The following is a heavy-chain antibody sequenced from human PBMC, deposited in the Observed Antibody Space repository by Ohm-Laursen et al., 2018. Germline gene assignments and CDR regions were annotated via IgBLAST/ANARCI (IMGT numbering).Heavy chain of an antibody. CDR3: AKDIRLKVRGVLDY. CDR2: INWDGSRS. Sequence: SLRLSCAASGFLFHDYTMHWVRQSPGKGLEWVSLINWDGSRSHYADSAKGRFTISRDNNENSLHLEMNSLRSEDTGLYYCAKDIRLKVRGVLDYWGPGTLVTVSS. J-gene: IGHJ4*02. V-gene: IGHV3-43*01. D-gene: IGHD3-10*01. CDR1: GFLFHDYT.